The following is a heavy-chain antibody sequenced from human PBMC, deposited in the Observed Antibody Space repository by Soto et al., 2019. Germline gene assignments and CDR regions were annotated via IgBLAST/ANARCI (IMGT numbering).Heavy chain of an antibody. CDR2: IFYSGST. Sequence: PSETLTLPCPVSGCSISSYYWSWIRLPPGKGLEWVGYIFYSGSTNYSPSLKSRVTISVDTSKNQFSLKLSSVTAADTAVYYCARVRDRAMLTRWFDPWGQGTQVTFSS. CDR1: GCSISSYY. D-gene: IGHD5-18*01. CDR3: ARVRDRAMLTRWFDP. V-gene: IGHV4-59*01. J-gene: IGHJ5*02.